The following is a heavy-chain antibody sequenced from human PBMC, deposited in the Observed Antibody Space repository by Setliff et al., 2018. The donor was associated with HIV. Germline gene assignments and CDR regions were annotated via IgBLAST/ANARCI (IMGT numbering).Heavy chain of an antibody. V-gene: IGHV4-39*01. CDR3: GRHRVAARPSYFDL. CDR1: GGSMSSYY. Sequence: LSLTCTVSGGSMSSYYWAWIRQPPGKGLEWIGSTYFRGGTYNNPSLENRFSISIGTSENQISLKLYSVTAADTAIYYCGRHRVAARPSYFDLWGQGTRVTVSS. J-gene: IGHJ4*02. CDR2: TYFRGGT. D-gene: IGHD6-6*01.